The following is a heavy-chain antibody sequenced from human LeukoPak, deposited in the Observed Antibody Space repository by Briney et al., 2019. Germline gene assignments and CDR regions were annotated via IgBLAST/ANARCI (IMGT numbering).Heavy chain of an antibody. D-gene: IGHD6-19*01. CDR3: ARGGSSGPRGAFDI. J-gene: IGHJ3*02. Sequence: GGSLRLSCAASGFTFSSYAMSWVRQAPGKGLEWVSVIYSGGSTYYADSVKGRFTISRDNSKNTLYLQMNSLRAEDTAVYYCARGGSSGPRGAFDIWGQGTMVTVSS. CDR1: GFTFSSYA. CDR2: IYSGGST. V-gene: IGHV3-53*01.